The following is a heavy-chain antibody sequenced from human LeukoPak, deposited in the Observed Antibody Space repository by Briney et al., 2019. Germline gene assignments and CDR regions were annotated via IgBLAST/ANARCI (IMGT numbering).Heavy chain of an antibody. Sequence: GGSLRLSCAASGFTFGSYDMSWVRQAPGKGLEWVANIKEDGSEKYYGDSVRGRFTISRDNAKNSLYLQMNSLRAEDTAVYYCARDSSGYQWGQGTLVTVSS. CDR3: ARDSSGYQ. J-gene: IGHJ4*02. V-gene: IGHV3-7*01. D-gene: IGHD3-22*01. CDR2: IKEDGSEK. CDR1: GFTFGSYD.